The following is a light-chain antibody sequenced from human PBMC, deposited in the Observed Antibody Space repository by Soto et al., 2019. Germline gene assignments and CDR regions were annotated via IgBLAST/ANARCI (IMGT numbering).Light chain of an antibody. CDR3: QQYYSYPLT. Sequence: AIRITQSPSSLSASTGDRVTITCRASQGISSYLAWYQQKPGKAPKLLIYAASTLQSGVTSRFSGSGSGTDFTLTISCLQSEDFATYYCQQYYSYPLTVGGVTQVEIK. CDR2: AAS. CDR1: QGISSY. V-gene: IGKV1-8*01. J-gene: IGKJ4*01.